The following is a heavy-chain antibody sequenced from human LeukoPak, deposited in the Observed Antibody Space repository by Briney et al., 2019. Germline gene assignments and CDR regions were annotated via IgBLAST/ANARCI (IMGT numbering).Heavy chain of an antibody. CDR2: IYYSGST. D-gene: IGHD3-9*01. V-gene: IGHV4-59*12. Sequence: SETLSLTCTVSGGSISSYYWSWIRQPPGKGLEWIGYIYYSGSTNYNPSLKSRVTISVDTSKNQFSLKLSSVTAADTAVYYCARLYYDILTGYPYYYYYYMDVWGKGTTVTVSS. J-gene: IGHJ6*03. CDR3: ARLYYDILTGYPYYYYYYMDV. CDR1: GGSISSYY.